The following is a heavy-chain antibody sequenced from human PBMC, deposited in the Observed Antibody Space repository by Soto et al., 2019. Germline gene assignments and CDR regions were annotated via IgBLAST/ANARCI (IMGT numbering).Heavy chain of an antibody. V-gene: IGHV1-3*01. CDR3: ARERYCSGGSCYWFDP. J-gene: IGHJ5*02. CDR2: INAGNGNT. D-gene: IGHD2-15*01. CDR1: GYTFTSYA. Sequence: VASVKVSCKASGYTFTSYAMHWVRQAPGQRLEWMGWINAGNGNTKYSQKFQGRVTITRDTSASTAYMELSSLRSEDTAVYYCARERYCSGGSCYWFDPWGQGTLVTVSS.